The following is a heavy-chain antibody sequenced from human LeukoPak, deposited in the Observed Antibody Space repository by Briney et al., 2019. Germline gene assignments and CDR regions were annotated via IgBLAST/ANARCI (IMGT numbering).Heavy chain of an antibody. CDR1: GFTVSSNY. CDR3: AKGGPGITSAFDI. D-gene: IGHD1-14*01. CDR2: ISGSGGST. V-gene: IGHV3-23*01. Sequence: GGSLRLSCAASGFTVSSNYMSWVRQAPGKGLEWVSAISGSGGSTYYADSVKGRFTISRDNSKNTLYLQMNSLRAEDTAVYYCAKGGPGITSAFDIWGQGTMVTVSS. J-gene: IGHJ3*02.